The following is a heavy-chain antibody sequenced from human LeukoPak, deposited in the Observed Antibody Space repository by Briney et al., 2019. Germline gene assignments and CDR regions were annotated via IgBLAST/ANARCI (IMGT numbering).Heavy chain of an antibody. Sequence: GGSLRLSCAASGFTFSSYGMHWVRQAPGKGLEWVAVISYDGSNKYYADSVKGRFTISRDNSKNTLYLQMNSLRAEDTAVYYCAREDGMGVVPAANDYWGQGTLVTVSS. CDR3: AREDGMGVVPAANDY. CDR1: GFTFSSYG. CDR2: ISYDGSNK. D-gene: IGHD2-2*01. V-gene: IGHV3-30*03. J-gene: IGHJ4*02.